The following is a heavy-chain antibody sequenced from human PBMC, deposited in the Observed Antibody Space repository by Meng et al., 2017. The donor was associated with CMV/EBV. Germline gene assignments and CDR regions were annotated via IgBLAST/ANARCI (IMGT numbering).Heavy chain of an antibody. J-gene: IGHJ6*02. D-gene: IGHD3-3*01. Sequence: SVKVSCKASGFTFTSSAVQWVRQARGQRLEWIGWIVVGSGNTNYAQKFQERVTITRDMSTSTAYMELSSLRSEGTAVYYCAADWHDYDFWSGSNYGMDVWGQGTTVTVSS. CDR1: GFTFTSSA. V-gene: IGHV1-58*01. CDR3: AADWHDYDFWSGSNYGMDV. CDR2: IVVGSGNT.